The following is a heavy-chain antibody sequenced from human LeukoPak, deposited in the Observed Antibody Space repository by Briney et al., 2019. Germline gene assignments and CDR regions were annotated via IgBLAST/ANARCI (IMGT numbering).Heavy chain of an antibody. D-gene: IGHD2-2*01. Sequence: GASVKVSCKASGYTFTGYYTHWVRQAPGQGLEWMGWIYPNSGGTNYAQKFQGRVTMTRDTSISTAYMELSRLRSDDTAVYYCAGDRGNIVVVPAAMNWFDPWGQGTLVTVSS. CDR3: AGDRGNIVVVPAAMNWFDP. CDR2: IYPNSGGT. V-gene: IGHV1-2*02. CDR1: GYTFTGYY. J-gene: IGHJ5*02.